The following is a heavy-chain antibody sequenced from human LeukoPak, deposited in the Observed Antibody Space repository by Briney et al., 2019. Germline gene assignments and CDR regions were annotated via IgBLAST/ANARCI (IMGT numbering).Heavy chain of an antibody. J-gene: IGHJ4*02. CDR3: ARYCTSTTCILRGFDY. CDR2: IYHTGSA. CDR1: GYSFTSGHY. D-gene: IGHD2-2*01. V-gene: IGHV4-38-2*01. Sequence: SETLSLTCSVSGYSFTSGHYWGWIRQPPGKGLEWIANIYHTGSAHYSPSLKSRVTISVDTSKNQFSLKLSSVTAADTAVYYCARYCTSTTCILRGFDYWGQGTLVTASS.